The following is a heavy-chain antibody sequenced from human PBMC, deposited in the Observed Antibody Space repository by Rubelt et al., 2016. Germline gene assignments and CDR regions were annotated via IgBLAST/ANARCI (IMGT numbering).Heavy chain of an antibody. V-gene: IGHV3-74*01. D-gene: IGHD5-12*01. J-gene: IGHJ4*02. CDR1: GLIFTDYW. CDR2: ISKHGEYT. Sequence: ESGGGLVQPGGSLRLSCTASGLIFTDYWFHWVRQAPGKGLVWVSHISKHGEYTAYADSVKGRFTISRDNARNTLYLQMNSLRVEDTAVYYCARSWKSDYDLNYWGQGTLVTVSS. CDR3: ARSWKSDYDLNY.